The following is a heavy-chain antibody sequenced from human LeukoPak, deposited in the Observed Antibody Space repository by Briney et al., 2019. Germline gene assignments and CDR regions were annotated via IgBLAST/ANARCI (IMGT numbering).Heavy chain of an antibody. D-gene: IGHD4-23*01. CDR2: ISSSSSTI. Sequence: GGSLRLSCVASGFAFSIYTMNRVRQAPGKGLEWVSYISSSSSTIYHADSVKGRFTISRDNAKNSLYLQMNSLRAEDSAVYYCARLTTVVTPVDYWGQGTLVTVSS. J-gene: IGHJ4*02. CDR1: GFAFSIYT. V-gene: IGHV3-48*04. CDR3: ARLTTVVTPVDY.